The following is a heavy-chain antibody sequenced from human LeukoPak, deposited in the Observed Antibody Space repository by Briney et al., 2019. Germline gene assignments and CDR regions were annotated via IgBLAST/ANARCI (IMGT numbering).Heavy chain of an antibody. CDR3: ARLPLGYCSGGSCYSDFDY. D-gene: IGHD2-15*01. V-gene: IGHV3-21*01. CDR1: GFTFSSYW. Sequence: AGGSLRLPCAASGFTFSSYWMSWVRQAPGKGLEWVSSISNSNSYIYYAASVKGRFTISRDNAKNSLYLQMNSLRAEDTAVYYCARLPLGYCSGGSCYSDFDYWGQGTLVTVSS. CDR2: ISNSNSYI. J-gene: IGHJ4*02.